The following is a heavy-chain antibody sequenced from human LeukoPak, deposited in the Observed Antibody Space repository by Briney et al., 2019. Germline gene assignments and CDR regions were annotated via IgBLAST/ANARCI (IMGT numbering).Heavy chain of an antibody. CDR3: VRGPYGSSISNWFDP. V-gene: IGHV4-61*02. Sequence: SETLSLTCTVSGGSINSGSYYWSWIRQPAGKGLEWIGRIYRSGRTNYNPSLNSRLSMSVDTPNKQFSLNLRSVTAADTAVYYCVRGPYGSSISNWFDPWGQGLLVTVSS. CDR1: GGSINSGSYY. J-gene: IGHJ5*02. D-gene: IGHD3-10*01. CDR2: IYRSGRT.